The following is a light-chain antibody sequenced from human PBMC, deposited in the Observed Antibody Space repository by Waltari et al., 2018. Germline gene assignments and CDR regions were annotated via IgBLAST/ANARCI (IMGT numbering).Light chain of an antibody. Sequence: QSVLTQPPSVSGAPGQRVTISCTGSSPNTGAGYAVHWYQQLPGTAPKLLIYGDYNRPSGVPDRFSGSKSGTSASLAITGLQAEDEADYYCQSYDSSLSAYVVFGGGTKLTVL. J-gene: IGLJ2*01. V-gene: IGLV1-40*01. CDR1: SPNTGAGYA. CDR2: GDY. CDR3: QSYDSSLSAYVV.